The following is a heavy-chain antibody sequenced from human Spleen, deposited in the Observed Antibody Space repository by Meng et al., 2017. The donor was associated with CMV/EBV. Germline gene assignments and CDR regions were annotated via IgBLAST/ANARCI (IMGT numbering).Heavy chain of an antibody. J-gene: IGHJ5*02. Sequence: GGSLRLSCAASGFTFSNAWMSWVRQAPGKGLEWVGRIKSKTDGGTTDYAAPVKGRFTISRDDSKNTLYLQMNSLKTEDTAVYYCTTDPEQWLVVVNWFDPWGQGTLVTVSS. CDR3: TTDPEQWLVVVNWFDP. V-gene: IGHV3-15*01. CDR1: GFTFSNAW. CDR2: IKSKTDGGTT. D-gene: IGHD6-19*01.